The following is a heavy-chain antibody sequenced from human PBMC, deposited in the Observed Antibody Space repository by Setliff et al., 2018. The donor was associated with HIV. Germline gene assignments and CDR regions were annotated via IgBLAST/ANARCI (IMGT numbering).Heavy chain of an antibody. Sequence: PSETLSLTCNVSGDSISSHSWTWIRQPPGKGLEWVGSIDYNGRTDKKPSLKSRLRISIDTSKSQFSLKLNSLTTADTAVYYCARYRSGDSDISLDQWGHGALVTVSS. CDR1: GDSISSHS. CDR3: ARYRSGDSDISLDQ. J-gene: IGHJ4*01. V-gene: IGHV4-59*11. CDR2: IDYNGRT. D-gene: IGHD3-10*01.